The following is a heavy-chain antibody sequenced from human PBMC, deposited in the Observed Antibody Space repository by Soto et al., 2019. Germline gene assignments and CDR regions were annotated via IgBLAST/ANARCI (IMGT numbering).Heavy chain of an antibody. D-gene: IGHD3-22*01. Sequence: PGESLKISCAASGFTFSSYWMSWVRQAPGKGLEWVANIKQDGGEKYYVDSVKGRFTISRDNAKNSLYLQMNSLRAEDTAVYYCARFDSSGSVDYWGQGTLVTVSS. CDR2: IKQDGGEK. V-gene: IGHV3-7*03. CDR3: ARFDSSGSVDY. J-gene: IGHJ4*02. CDR1: GFTFSSYW.